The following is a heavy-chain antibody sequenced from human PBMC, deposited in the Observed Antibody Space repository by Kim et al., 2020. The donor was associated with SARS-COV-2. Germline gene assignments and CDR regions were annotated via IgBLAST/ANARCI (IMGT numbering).Heavy chain of an antibody. V-gene: IGHV3-15*01. Sequence: ATTVKGRYKISRDDSKNTLYLQMNSLKTEDTAVYDCTRKGWGSWKVGFDDWGQGTLVTVSS. CDR3: TRKGWGSWKVGFDD. J-gene: IGHJ4*02. D-gene: IGHD3-16*01.